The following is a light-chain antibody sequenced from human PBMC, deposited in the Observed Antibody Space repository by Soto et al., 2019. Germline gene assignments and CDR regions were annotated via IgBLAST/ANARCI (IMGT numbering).Light chain of an antibody. V-gene: IGKV3-15*01. CDR3: QQYHSASPIT. Sequence: EIVMTQSPATLSVSPGEGATLTCRASQSVGTKLAWYQQKPGQAPRLLIYGASTRATGVPARFGGSGSETEFTLTISSLQSEDFALYYCQQYHSASPITFGQGTRLE. CDR1: QSVGTK. CDR2: GAS. J-gene: IGKJ5*01.